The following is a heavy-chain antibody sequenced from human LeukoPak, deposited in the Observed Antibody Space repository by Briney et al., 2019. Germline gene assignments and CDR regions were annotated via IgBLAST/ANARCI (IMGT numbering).Heavy chain of an antibody. CDR1: GYTFTGYY. D-gene: IGHD3-10*01. CDR3: ARDLLLWFGELRYNWFDP. V-gene: IGHV1-2*02. Sequence: GASVKVSCKASGYTFTGYYMHWVRQAPGQGLEWMGWINPNSGGTNYAQKFQGRVTMTRDTSISTAYMELSRLRSDDTAVYYCARDLLLWFGELRYNWFDPWGQGTLVTVSP. CDR2: INPNSGGT. J-gene: IGHJ5*02.